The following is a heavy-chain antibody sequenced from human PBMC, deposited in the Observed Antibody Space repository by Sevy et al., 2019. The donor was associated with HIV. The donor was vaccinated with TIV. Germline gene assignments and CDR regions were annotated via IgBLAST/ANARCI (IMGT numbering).Heavy chain of an antibody. CDR2: INPKSGGT. J-gene: IGHJ4*02. D-gene: IGHD2-15*01. V-gene: IGHV1-2*02. CDR3: ARDLRPFDIVITTPISGPVDY. CDR1: GYSFPGYY. Sequence: ASVKVSCKTSGYSFPGYYIHWVRQAPGQGLQWMGWINPKSGGTNYAQIFQGRVTMTSDTSISTAYMELRRLRSDDTAVYYCARDLRPFDIVITTPISGPVDYWGQGTLVTVSS.